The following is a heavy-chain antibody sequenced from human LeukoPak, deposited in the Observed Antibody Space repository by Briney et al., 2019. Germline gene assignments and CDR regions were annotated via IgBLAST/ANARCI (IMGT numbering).Heavy chain of an antibody. D-gene: IGHD3-10*01. CDR2: VSGNGGSA. CDR1: GFTFRNYG. CDR3: AKGKNYYSDWLDP. J-gene: IGHJ5*02. V-gene: IGHV3-23*01. Sequence: LPGGSLRLSSAASGFTFRNYGMSWVRQAPGKGLEWISAVSGNGGSAYYADSVKGRFTISRDNSKNTLYLQMNSLRAEDTAMYYCAKGKNYYSDWLDPWGQGTLVIVSS.